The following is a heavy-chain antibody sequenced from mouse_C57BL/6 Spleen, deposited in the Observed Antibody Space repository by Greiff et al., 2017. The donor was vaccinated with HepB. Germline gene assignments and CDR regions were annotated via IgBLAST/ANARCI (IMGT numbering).Heavy chain of an antibody. Sequence: EVHLVESGPGLVKPSQSLSLTCSVTGYSITSGYYWNWIRQFPGNKLEWMGYISYDGSNNYNPSLKNLISITRDTSKNQFFLKLNSVTTEDTATYYCARANYYYGSSGFAYWGQGTLVTVSA. CDR2: ISYDGSN. CDR3: ARANYYYGSSGFAY. D-gene: IGHD1-1*01. V-gene: IGHV3-6*01. J-gene: IGHJ3*01. CDR1: GYSITSGYY.